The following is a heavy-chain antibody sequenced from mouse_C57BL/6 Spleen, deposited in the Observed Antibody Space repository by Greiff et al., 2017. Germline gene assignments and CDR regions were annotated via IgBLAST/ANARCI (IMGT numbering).Heavy chain of an antibody. D-gene: IGHD2-2*01. V-gene: IGHV1-82*01. CDR3: ARGSTMVTSSRCYFDY. Sequence: QVQLQQSGPELVKPGASVKISCKASGYAFSSSWMNWVKQRPGKGLEWIGRIYPGDGDTNYNGKFKGKATLTADKSSSTAYMQLSSLTSEDSAVYFWARGSTMVTSSRCYFDYWGQGTTLTVSS. CDR1: GYAFSSSW. J-gene: IGHJ2*01. CDR2: IYPGDGDT.